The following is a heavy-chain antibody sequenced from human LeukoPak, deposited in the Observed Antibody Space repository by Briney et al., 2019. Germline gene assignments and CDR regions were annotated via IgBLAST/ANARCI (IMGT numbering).Heavy chain of an antibody. V-gene: IGHV4-38-2*02. J-gene: IGHJ4*02. CDR3: ARADARTFDY. Sequence: PSETLSLTCTVSGYSISSGYYWGWIRQPPGKGLEWIGNIYHSGSTYYNPSLKSRVTMSVDTSKNQFSLKLSSVTAADTAVYYCARADARTFDYWGQGTLVTVSS. CDR1: GYSISSGYY. CDR2: IYHSGST.